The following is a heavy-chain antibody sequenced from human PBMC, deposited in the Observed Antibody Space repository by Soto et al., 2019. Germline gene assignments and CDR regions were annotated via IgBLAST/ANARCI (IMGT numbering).Heavy chain of an antibody. J-gene: IGHJ4*02. V-gene: IGHV1-69*04. D-gene: IGHD6-13*01. CDR3: ARDYDGVAAAGTVVDY. Sequence: SVKVSCKASGYTFTSYAMHWVRQAPGQRLEWMGRIIPILGIANYAQKFQGRVTITADKSTSTAYMELSSLRSEDTAVYYCARDYDGVAAAGTVVDYWGQGTLVTVSS. CDR1: GYTFTSYA. CDR2: IIPILGIA.